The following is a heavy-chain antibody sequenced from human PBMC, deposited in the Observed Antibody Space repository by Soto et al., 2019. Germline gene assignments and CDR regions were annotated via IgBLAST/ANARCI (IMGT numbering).Heavy chain of an antibody. CDR1: GGSISSGDYY. D-gene: IGHD4-17*01. V-gene: IGHV4-30-4*01. CDR3: ARVRYGDYNFDY. CDR2: IYYSGST. J-gene: IGHJ4*02. Sequence: SETLSLTCTVSGGSISSGDYYWSWIRQPPGKGLEWIGYIYYSGSTYYNPSLKSRVTISVGTSKNQFSLKLSSVTAADTAVYYCARVRYGDYNFDYWGQGTLVNVSS.